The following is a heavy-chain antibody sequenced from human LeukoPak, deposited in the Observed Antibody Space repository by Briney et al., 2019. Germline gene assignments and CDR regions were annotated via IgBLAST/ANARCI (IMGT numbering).Heavy chain of an antibody. CDR3: AKDRTGVTGADWFDP. CDR2: INHSGST. V-gene: IGHV4-34*01. D-gene: IGHD3-3*01. CDR1: GGSFSGYY. J-gene: IGHJ5*02. Sequence: SETLSLTCAVYGGSFSGYYWSWIRQPPGKGLEWIGEINHSGSTNNNPSLKSRVTISVDTSKNQFSLKLSSVTAADTAVYYCAKDRTGVTGADWFDPWGQGTLVTVPS.